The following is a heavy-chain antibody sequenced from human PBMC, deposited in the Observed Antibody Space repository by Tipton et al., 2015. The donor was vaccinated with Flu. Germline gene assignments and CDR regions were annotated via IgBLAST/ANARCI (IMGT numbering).Heavy chain of an antibody. Sequence: TLSLTCDVSVASISSTTYYWGWIRQPPGKGLEWIGSIYKTGITDYNPSLKSRVTLSLDTSKNQFSLKVRSVNAADTAVYYCAPSTRYWTGGHFFGWWGRGTQVTVSS. J-gene: IGHJ4*02. CDR2: IYKTGIT. V-gene: IGHV4-39*07. CDR3: APSTRYWTGGHFFGW. CDR1: VASISSTTYY. D-gene: IGHD2-2*01.